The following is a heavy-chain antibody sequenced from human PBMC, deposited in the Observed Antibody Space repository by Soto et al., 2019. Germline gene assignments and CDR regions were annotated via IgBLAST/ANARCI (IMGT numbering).Heavy chain of an antibody. V-gene: IGHV3-23*01. D-gene: IGHD6-19*01. CDR3: AKDHLSGWYYFDY. J-gene: IGHJ4*02. CDR1: GFTFSSYA. CDR2: TSGSGGST. Sequence: PGXSLRLYCAASGFTFSSYAMSWVRQAPGKGLEWVSATSGSGGSTYYADSVKGRFTISRDNSKNTLYLQMNSLRAEDTAVYYCAKDHLSGWYYFDYWGQGTLVTVSS.